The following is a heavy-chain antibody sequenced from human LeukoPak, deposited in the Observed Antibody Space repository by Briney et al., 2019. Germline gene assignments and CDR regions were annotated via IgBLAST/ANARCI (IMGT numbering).Heavy chain of an antibody. Sequence: SETLSLTCTVSGGSISSYYWSWIRQPPGKGLEWIGYIYYSGSTNYNPSLKSRVTISVDTSKNQFSLKLSSVTAADTAVYYCARWKKFFRGYYLDYWGQGTLVTVSS. J-gene: IGHJ4*02. CDR3: ARWKKFFRGYYLDY. V-gene: IGHV4-59*01. D-gene: IGHD3-10*01. CDR2: IYYSGST. CDR1: GGSISSYY.